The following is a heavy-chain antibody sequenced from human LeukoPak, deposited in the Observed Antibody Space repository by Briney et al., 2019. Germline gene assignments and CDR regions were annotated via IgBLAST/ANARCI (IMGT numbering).Heavy chain of an antibody. CDR2: FNPSGGTT. V-gene: IGHV1-46*01. Sequence: ASVKVSCKASGYTFTSYYMYWVRQAPGQGLEWMGIFNPSGGTTSYAQKFRGRVTMTRDTSTSTVYMELSSLRSEDTAVYYCARDRGITGTSDGFDMWGQGTMVTVSS. CDR3: ARDRGITGTSDGFDM. J-gene: IGHJ3*02. CDR1: GYTFTSYY. D-gene: IGHD1-20*01.